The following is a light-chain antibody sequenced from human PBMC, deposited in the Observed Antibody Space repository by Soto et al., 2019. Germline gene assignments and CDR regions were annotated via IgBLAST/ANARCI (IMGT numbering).Light chain of an antibody. V-gene: IGKV1-39*01. CDR3: QQSYSTPGT. Sequence: CRASQSISSYLNWYQQRPGKAPKLLIYAASSLQSGVPSRFSGSGSGTDFTLTISSLQPEDFATYYCQQSYSTPGTFGQGTKVDIK. J-gene: IGKJ1*01. CDR2: AAS. CDR1: QSISSY.